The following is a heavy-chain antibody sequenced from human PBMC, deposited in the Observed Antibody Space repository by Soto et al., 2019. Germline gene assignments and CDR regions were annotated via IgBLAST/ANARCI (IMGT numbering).Heavy chain of an antibody. Sequence: QLQLQESGPGLVKPSETLSLTCTVSGGSISSSSYYWGWIRQPPGKGLEWIGSIYYSGSTYYNPSLKSRVTISVDTCKNQFFLKLSSVTAADTAVYYCARHKEDIVVVVAATPFDYWGQGTLVTVSS. V-gene: IGHV4-39*01. CDR1: GGSISSSSYY. CDR2: IYYSGST. J-gene: IGHJ4*02. CDR3: ARHKEDIVVVVAATPFDY. D-gene: IGHD2-15*01.